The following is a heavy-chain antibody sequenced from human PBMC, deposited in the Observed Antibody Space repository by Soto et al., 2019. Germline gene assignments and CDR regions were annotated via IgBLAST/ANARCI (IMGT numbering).Heavy chain of an antibody. J-gene: IGHJ4*02. CDR2: INHSGST. D-gene: IGHD3-9*01. CDR3: ARGARITIFSA. CDR1: GGSFSGYY. Sequence: SETLSLTCAVYGGSFSGYYWSWIRQPPGKGLEWIGEINHSGSTNYNPSLKSRVTISVDTSKNQFSLKLSSVTAADTAVYYCARGARITIFSAWGQGTLVTVS. V-gene: IGHV4-34*01.